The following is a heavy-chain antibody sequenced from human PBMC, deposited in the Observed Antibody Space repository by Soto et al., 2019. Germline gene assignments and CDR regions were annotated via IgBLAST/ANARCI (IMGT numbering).Heavy chain of an antibody. CDR1: GFTLITYW. D-gene: IGHD2-15*01. CDR3: VRDGGRDGTNTC. V-gene: IGHV3-7*04. J-gene: IGHJ3*01. CDR2: IKEDGSES. Sequence: EVQLVESGGGLVQPGGSLRLSCAASGFTLITYWMSWARQAPGKGLEWVGNIKEDGSESYFVDSVKGRFTISRDNARNLFHLQMNSLRDEDTAMYYWVRDGGRDGTNTCWGRGTMVTVSS.